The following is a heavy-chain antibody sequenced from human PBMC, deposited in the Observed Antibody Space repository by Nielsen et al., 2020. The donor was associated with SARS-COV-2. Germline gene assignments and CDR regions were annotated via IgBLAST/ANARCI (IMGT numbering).Heavy chain of an antibody. V-gene: IGHV4-59*01. J-gene: IGHJ4*02. CDR3: AKHGRDSSGYYPVY. CDR1: GGSISSYY. Sequence: GSLRLSCTVSGGSISSYYWSWIRQPPGKGLEWIGYIYYSGSTNYNPSLKSRVTISVDTSKNQFSLKLSSVTAADTAVYYCAKHGRDSSGYYPVYWGQGTLVTVSS. CDR2: IYYSGST. D-gene: IGHD3-22*01.